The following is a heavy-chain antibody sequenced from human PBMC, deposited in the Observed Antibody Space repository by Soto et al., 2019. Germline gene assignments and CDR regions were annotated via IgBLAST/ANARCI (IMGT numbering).Heavy chain of an antibody. V-gene: IGHV1-3*01. CDR3: ATDPLYSGYDADYYYYYMDV. Sequence: GPSVKVSCKASGYTFTSYAMHWVRQAPGQRPERMGWINAGNGNTKYSQKFQGRVTITRDTSASTAYMELSSLRSEDTAVYYCATDPLYSGYDADYYYYYMDVWGKGTTVTVSS. J-gene: IGHJ6*03. CDR1: GYTFTSYA. CDR2: INAGNGNT. D-gene: IGHD5-12*01.